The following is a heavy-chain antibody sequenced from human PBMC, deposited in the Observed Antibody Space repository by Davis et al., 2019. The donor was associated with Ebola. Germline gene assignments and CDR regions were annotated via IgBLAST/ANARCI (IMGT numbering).Heavy chain of an antibody. CDR1: VAPTCSSRYY. CDR2: IYYSGST. Sequence: SETLSLPCTLSVAPTCSSRYYWAWTRQPQGKGLEWIGSIYYSGSTYYNPSLKSRVTISVDTSKNQFSLKLSSVTAADTAVYYCARQYSSGWEYFDYWGQGTLVTVSS. D-gene: IGHD6-19*01. V-gene: IGHV4-39*01. CDR3: ARQYSSGWEYFDY. J-gene: IGHJ4*02.